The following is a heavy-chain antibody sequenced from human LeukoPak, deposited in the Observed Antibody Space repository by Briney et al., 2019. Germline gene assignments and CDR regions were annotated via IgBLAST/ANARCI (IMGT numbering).Heavy chain of an antibody. J-gene: IGHJ4*02. V-gene: IGHV3-20*04. CDR3: ARVGNYYDSSGYYYVFDY. D-gene: IGHD3-22*01. CDR2: INWNGGST. Sequence: GGSLRLSCAASGFTFDDYGMSWVRQAPGKGLEWVSGINWNGGSTGYADSVKGRFTISRDNAKNSLYLQMNSLRAEDTALYYCARVGNYYDSSGYYYVFDYWGQGTLVPVSS. CDR1: GFTFDDYG.